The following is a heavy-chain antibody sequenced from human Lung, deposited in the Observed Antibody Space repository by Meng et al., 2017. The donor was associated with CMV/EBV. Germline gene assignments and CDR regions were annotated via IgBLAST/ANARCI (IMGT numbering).Heavy chain of an antibody. CDR1: GYTFTSYD. V-gene: IGHV1-8*01. J-gene: IGHJ6*02. CDR3: SRAVYCICTTCFFDPMDV. D-gene: IGHD2-2*01. Sequence: ASVXVSXKASGYTFTSYDISWVRQAPGQGLEWMGWMNPNSGNTDSAQNFQGRVTMTRNTSISTAYMELSSLRSEDTAVYYCSRAVYCICTTCFFDPMDVWXQGTTVTVSS. CDR2: MNPNSGNT.